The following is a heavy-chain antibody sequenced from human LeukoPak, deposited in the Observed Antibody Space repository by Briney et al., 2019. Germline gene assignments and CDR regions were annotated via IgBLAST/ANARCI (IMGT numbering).Heavy chain of an antibody. Sequence: SVKVSCKASGYTFTGYYMYWVRQAPGQGLEWMGGIIPIFGTANYAQKFQGRVTITADKSTSTAYMELSSLRSEDTAVYYCARAAVVVESLFFDIWGQGTMVTVSS. D-gene: IGHD2-15*01. CDR1: GYTFTGYY. V-gene: IGHV1-69*06. CDR2: IIPIFGTA. CDR3: ARAAVVVESLFFDI. J-gene: IGHJ3*02.